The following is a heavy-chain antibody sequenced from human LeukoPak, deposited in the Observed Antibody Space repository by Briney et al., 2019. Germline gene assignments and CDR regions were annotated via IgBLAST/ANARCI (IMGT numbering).Heavy chain of an antibody. CDR3: ARGAGPLFDP. V-gene: IGHV3-11*01. CDR2: ISTSGTIT. Sequence: GGSLRLSCAASGITFSDYYMSWIRQAPGRGREWCSYISTSGTITHYADSVKGRFTISRDNAKNSLYLQMNALRAENTAVYYCARGAGPLFDPWGPGTLVTVSS. J-gene: IGHJ5*02. CDR1: GITFSDYY.